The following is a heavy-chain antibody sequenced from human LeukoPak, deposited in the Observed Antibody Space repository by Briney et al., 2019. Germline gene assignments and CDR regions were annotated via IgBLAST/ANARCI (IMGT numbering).Heavy chain of an antibody. CDR1: GFTFSSYA. Sequence: PGGSLRLSCAASGFTFSSYAMSWVRQAPGKGLEWVSTISDSGSSTYYTDSVKGRFTFSRDNSKNTLHLQMNSLRAEDKAVYYCTKDHGFYSSGWHPLFDHWGQGTLVTVTP. D-gene: IGHD6-19*01. J-gene: IGHJ4*02. CDR3: TKDHGFYSSGWHPLFDH. CDR2: ISDSGSST. V-gene: IGHV3-23*01.